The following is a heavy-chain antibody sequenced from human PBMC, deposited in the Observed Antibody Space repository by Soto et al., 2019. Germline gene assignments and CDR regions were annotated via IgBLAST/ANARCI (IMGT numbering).Heavy chain of an antibody. D-gene: IGHD6-13*01. CDR3: ARARAGSSWNPPGCFDN. CDR1: GGSISSGGYY. J-gene: IGHJ4*02. V-gene: IGHV4-31*03. CDR2: IYYSGST. Sequence: SETLSLTCTVSGGSISSGGYYWSWIRQHPGKGLEWIGYIYYSGSTYYNPSLKSRVTISVDTSKNQFSLKLSSVTAADTAVYYCARARAGSSWNPPGCFDNWGQGTLVTVS.